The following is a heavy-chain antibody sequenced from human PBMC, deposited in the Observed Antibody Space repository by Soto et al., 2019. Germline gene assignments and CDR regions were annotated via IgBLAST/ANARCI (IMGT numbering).Heavy chain of an antibody. CDR3: ARTFGGDCSGDSCPSRYRHFDQ. V-gene: IGHV3-7*04. D-gene: IGHD2-21*01. CDR2: IKQDGSEK. CDR1: GFTFSMYW. Sequence: GGSLRLSCAASGFTFSMYWMTWVRQAPGKGLEWVAHIKQDGSEKDYVDAVKGRFTISRDKAKNSLYLQMNSLRAEDTAVYYCARTFGGDCSGDSCPSRYRHFDQWGQGTLVTVSS. J-gene: IGHJ4*02.